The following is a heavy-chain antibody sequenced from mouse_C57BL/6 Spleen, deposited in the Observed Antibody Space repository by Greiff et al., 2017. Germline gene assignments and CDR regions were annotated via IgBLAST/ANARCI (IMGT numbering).Heavy chain of an antibody. V-gene: IGHV1-55*01. CDR1: GYTFTSYW. D-gene: IGHD2-4*01. CDR2: IYPGSGST. CDR3: ARRRYDYDDWYFDV. J-gene: IGHJ1*03. Sequence: VQLQQPGAELVKPGASVKMSCKASGYTFTSYWITWVKQRPGQGLEWIGDIYPGSGSTNYNEKFKSKATLTVDTSSSTAYMQLSSLTSEDSAVYYCARRRYDYDDWYFDVWGTGTTVTVSS.